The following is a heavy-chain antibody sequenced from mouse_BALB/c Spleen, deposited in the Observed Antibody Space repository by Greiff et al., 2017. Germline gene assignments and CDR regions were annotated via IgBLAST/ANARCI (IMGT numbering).Heavy chain of an antibody. CDR3: AGGKKIHAWFAD. D-gene: IGHD1-2*01. V-gene: IGHV14-3*02. Sequence: VQLQQSGAELVKPGASVKLSCTASGFNITDSYMHWVKQRPEQGLEWIGRIDPANGNTKYDPKFQGKATITADTSSNTAYLQLSSLTSEDTAVYYCAGGKKIHAWFADWGQGTLVTVSA. CDR1: GFNITDSY. J-gene: IGHJ3*01. CDR2: IDPANGNT.